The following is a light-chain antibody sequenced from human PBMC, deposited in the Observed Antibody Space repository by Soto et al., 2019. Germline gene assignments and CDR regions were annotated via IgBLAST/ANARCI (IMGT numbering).Light chain of an antibody. CDR3: QQYGSSPRT. V-gene: IGKV3-20*01. Sequence: EIVLTQSPGTLSLSPGERATLSCRASQTMSSSYLAWYQQIPGQAPRLLIFGASSRATGIPDRLSGSGSGTDFTLAISRLEPEDVEVYYCQQYGSSPRTFGQGTKVDIK. CDR2: GAS. J-gene: IGKJ1*01. CDR1: QTMSSSY.